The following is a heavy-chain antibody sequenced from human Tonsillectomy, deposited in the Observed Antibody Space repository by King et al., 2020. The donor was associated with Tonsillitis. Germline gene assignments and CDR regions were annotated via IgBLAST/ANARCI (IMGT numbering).Heavy chain of an antibody. Sequence: VQLVESGGGLVQPGGSLRLSCAGSGFTFNSYWMNWVRQAPWEGLEGVANRKQGGSEKYYVDSVRGRFTISRDNAKNSLYLQMASLRAEDTALYYCARDRGITVYYYYGMDVWGQGTTVTVSS. D-gene: IGHD3-3*01. CDR2: RKQGGSEK. J-gene: IGHJ6*02. V-gene: IGHV3-7*01. CDR1: GFTFNSYW. CDR3: ARDRGITVYYYYGMDV.